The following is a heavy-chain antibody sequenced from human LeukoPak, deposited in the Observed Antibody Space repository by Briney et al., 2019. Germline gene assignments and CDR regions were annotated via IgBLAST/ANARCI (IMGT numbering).Heavy chain of an antibody. J-gene: IGHJ4*02. D-gene: IGHD6-13*01. Sequence: GGSLVLSCAASGFTFSSYWMSWVRQAPGKGLEWVANIKQDGSEKYYVDSVKGRFTISRDNSKNTVYLQMNSLRADDTAVYYCAKDRGAAAGLFEYWGQGTLVTVSS. CDR1: GFTFSSYW. CDR3: AKDRGAAAGLFEY. V-gene: IGHV3-7*03. CDR2: IKQDGSEK.